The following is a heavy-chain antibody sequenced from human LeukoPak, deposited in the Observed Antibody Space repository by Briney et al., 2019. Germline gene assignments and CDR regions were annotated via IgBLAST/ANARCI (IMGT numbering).Heavy chain of an antibody. CDR1: GFTFSSYW. CDR3: AKETFDP. Sequence: GGSLRLSCAASGFTFSSYWMHWVRQAPGKGLVWVSRIKTHGSSTDYADSVKGRFTISRDNAKNTLYLQMNSLRAEDTAVYYCAKETFDPWGQGPLVTVSS. J-gene: IGHJ5*02. CDR2: IKTHGSST. V-gene: IGHV3-74*01.